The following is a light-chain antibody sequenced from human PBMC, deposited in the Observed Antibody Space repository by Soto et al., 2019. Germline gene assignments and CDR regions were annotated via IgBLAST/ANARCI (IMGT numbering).Light chain of an antibody. CDR1: SSDVGAYKF. CDR3: SSYTSRNTPV. J-gene: IGLJ2*01. V-gene: IGLV2-14*01. Sequence: QSALTQPASVSGSPGQSITISCTGTSSDVGAYKFVSWYQHHPGKAPKLMISEVSNRPSGVSNRFSGSKSGNTASLTISGLQAEDEADYYCSSYTSRNTPVFGGGTKVTVL. CDR2: EVS.